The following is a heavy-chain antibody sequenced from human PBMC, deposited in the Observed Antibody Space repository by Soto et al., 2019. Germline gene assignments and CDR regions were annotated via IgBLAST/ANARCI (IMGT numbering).Heavy chain of an antibody. CDR3: AKPRAGYYGSSGYSDLDY. Sequence: PGGSLRLSCAASGFTFSSYGMHWVRQAPGKGLEWVAVISYDGGNKYYADYVKGRFTISRDNSKNTLYLQMNSLRAEDTAVYYCAKPRAGYYGSSGYSDLDYWGQGTLVTVSS. CDR2: ISYDGGNK. CDR1: GFTFSSYG. V-gene: IGHV3-30*18. J-gene: IGHJ4*02. D-gene: IGHD3-22*01.